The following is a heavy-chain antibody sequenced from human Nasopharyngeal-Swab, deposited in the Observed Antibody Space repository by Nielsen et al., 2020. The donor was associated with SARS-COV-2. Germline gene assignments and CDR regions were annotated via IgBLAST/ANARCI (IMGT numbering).Heavy chain of an antibody. J-gene: IGHJ6*02. CDR2: IYYSGST. CDR3: ARDSVYYGDYQPYYGMDV. CDR1: GGSISSYY. Sequence: SETLSLTCTVSGGSISSYYWSWIRQPPGKGLGWIGYIYYSGSTNYNPSLKSRVTISVDTSKNQFSLKLSSVTAADTAVYYCARDSVYYGDYQPYYGMDVWGQGTTVTVSS. V-gene: IGHV4-59*13. D-gene: IGHD4-17*01.